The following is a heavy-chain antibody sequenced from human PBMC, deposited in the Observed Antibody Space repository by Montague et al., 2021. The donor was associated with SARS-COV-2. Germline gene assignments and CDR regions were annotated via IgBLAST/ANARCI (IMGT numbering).Heavy chain of an antibody. CDR2: IYYSGST. V-gene: IGHV4-59*01. J-gene: IGHJ5*02. CDR3: ARGIPIAAALINWFDP. CDR1: GGSISSYY. Sequence: SETLSLTCTVSGGSISSYYWSWIRQPPGKGLEWIGYIYYSGSTNYNPSLKSRVTISVDTSKNQFSLKVSSVTAAETAVYYCARGIPIAAALINWFDPWGQGTLVTVSS. D-gene: IGHD6-13*01.